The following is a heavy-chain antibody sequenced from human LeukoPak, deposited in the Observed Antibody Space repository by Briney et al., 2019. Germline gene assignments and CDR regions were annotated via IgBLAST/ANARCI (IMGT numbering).Heavy chain of an antibody. J-gene: IGHJ5*02. CDR2: IYYSGST. CDR3: ARGYCSSTSCYVLEGVDP. D-gene: IGHD2-2*01. Sequence: DPSETLSLTCTVSGVSISSYYWSWIRQPPGKGLEWIGYIYYSGSTNYNPSLKSRVTISVDTSKNQFSLKLSSVTAADTAVYYCARGYCSSTSCYVLEGVDPWGQGTLVTVSS. CDR1: GVSISSYY. V-gene: IGHV4-59*01.